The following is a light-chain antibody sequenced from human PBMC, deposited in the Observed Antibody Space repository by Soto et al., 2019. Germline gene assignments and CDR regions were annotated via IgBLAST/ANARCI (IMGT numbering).Light chain of an antibody. CDR3: QQYNNWLIT. V-gene: IGKV3-15*01. Sequence: EIVMTQSPATLYVSPGERATLSCRASQSVSSNLAWYQQKPGQAPRLLIYGASTRATGIPARFSGSGSGTDFTLTISSLLSEDFAVYYCQQYNNWLITFGQGTRLEIK. J-gene: IGKJ5*01. CDR1: QSVSSN. CDR2: GAS.